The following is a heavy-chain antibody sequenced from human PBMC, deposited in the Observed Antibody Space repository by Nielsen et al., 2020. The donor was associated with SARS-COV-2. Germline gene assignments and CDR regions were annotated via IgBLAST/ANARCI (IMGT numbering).Heavy chain of an antibody. D-gene: IGHD1-14*01. J-gene: IGHJ4*02. CDR1: GGSFSGYY. CDR3: ARGFRVTGFDY. V-gene: IGHV4-34*01. Sequence: SETLSLTCAVYGGSFSGYYWSWIRQPPGKGLEWIGEINHSGSTNYNPSLKRRVTISVDTSKNQFSLKLSSVTAAETAVYYCARGFRVTGFDYWGQVTLVTVSS. CDR2: INHSGST.